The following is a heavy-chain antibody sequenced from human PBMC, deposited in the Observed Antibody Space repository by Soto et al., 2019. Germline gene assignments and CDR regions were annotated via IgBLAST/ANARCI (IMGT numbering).Heavy chain of an antibody. CDR3: ARDLWVDTMVGYYYRMDV. CDR1: GGTFSSYA. V-gene: IGHV1-69*13. D-gene: IGHD5-18*01. J-gene: IGHJ6*02. CDR2: IIPIFGTA. Sequence: SVKVSCKASGGTFSSYAISWVRQAPVQGLEWMGGIIPIFGTANYAQKFQGRVTITAEEYTSTAYMELSSLRSEDTAVYYCARDLWVDTMVGYYYRMDVWGQGTTVTVSS.